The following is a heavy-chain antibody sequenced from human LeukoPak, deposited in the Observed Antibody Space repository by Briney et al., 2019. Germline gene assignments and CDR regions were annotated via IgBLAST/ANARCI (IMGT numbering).Heavy chain of an antibody. CDR2: IYTSGST. Sequence: SETLSLTCTVSGGSISSYYWSWIRQPAGKGLKWIGRIYTSGSTNYNPSLKSRVTMSVDTSKNQFSLKLSSVSAADTAVYYCARDPGYSSGWYGGDYFDYWVQGTLVAVSS. J-gene: IGHJ4*02. V-gene: IGHV4-4*07. CDR1: GGSISSYY. CDR3: ARDPGYSSGWYGGDYFDY. D-gene: IGHD6-19*01.